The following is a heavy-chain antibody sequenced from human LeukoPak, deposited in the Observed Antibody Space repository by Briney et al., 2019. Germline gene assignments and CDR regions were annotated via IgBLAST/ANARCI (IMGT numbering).Heavy chain of an antibody. J-gene: IGHJ4*02. CDR2: INPSGGST. V-gene: IGHV1-46*01. CDR3: ARCSPGDSSNFYAVLQY. Sequence: ASVKVSCKASGYNLTNYGINWVRQAPGQGLEWMGLINPSGGSTNYAQKFQGRVTMTRDTSTSTVYMELSSLTSDDTAVYYCARCSPGDSSNFYAVLQYWGQGTQVTVST. D-gene: IGHD3-22*01. CDR1: GYNLTNYG.